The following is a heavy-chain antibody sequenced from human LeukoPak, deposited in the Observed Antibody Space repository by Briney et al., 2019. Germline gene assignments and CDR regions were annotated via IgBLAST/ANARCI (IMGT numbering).Heavy chain of an antibody. V-gene: IGHV3-30*02. D-gene: IGHD2-2*01. J-gene: IGHJ3*02. CDR2: IRYDGSNK. CDR3: ATIGCRTTSCTDAFDI. Sequence: GGSLRLSCTGSRFNFSIYAIHWVRQTPGKGLEWVAFIRYDGSNKYYADSVKGRFTISRDNSKNTLYVQMNSLRAEDTAVYYCATIGCRTTSCTDAFDIWGQGTMVTVSS. CDR1: RFNFSIYA.